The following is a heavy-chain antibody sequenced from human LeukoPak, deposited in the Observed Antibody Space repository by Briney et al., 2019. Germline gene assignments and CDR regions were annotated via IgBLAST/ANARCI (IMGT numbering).Heavy chain of an antibody. CDR3: ARPAVTGDAYDI. J-gene: IGHJ3*02. V-gene: IGHV1-69*06. D-gene: IGHD4-17*01. Sequence: SVKVSCKASGGTFSSYAISWVRQAPGQGLEWMGGIIPIFGTANYAQKFQGRVTITADKSTSTAYMELSSLRSEDTAVYYYARPAVTGDAYDIWGQGTMVTVSS. CDR1: GGTFSSYA. CDR2: IIPIFGTA.